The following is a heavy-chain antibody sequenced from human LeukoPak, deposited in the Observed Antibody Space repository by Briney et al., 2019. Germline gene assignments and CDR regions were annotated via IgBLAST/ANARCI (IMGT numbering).Heavy chain of an antibody. Sequence: GRSLTLSCAASGFTFSDYYMSWIRRAPGKGLEWVSYISSSGSTIYYADSVKGRFTISRDNAKNSLYLQMNSLRAEDTAVYYCARDSGDGGFDYWGQGTLVTVSS. D-gene: IGHD3-10*01. V-gene: IGHV3-11*01. CDR1: GFTFSDYY. CDR3: ARDSGDGGFDY. CDR2: ISSSGSTI. J-gene: IGHJ4*02.